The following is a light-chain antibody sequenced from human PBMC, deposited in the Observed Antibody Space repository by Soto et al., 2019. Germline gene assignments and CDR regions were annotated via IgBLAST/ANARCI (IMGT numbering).Light chain of an antibody. Sequence: EIVMTQSPATLSVSPGEVATVSCRASQSISSKLAWYQQKPGQAPRLLIYAASTRATGVPARFSGSGSGTEFTLTISSLQSEDLAVYYCQHYNDWRWTFGQGTKVEIK. CDR1: QSISSK. CDR3: QHYNDWRWT. CDR2: AAS. V-gene: IGKV3-15*01. J-gene: IGKJ1*01.